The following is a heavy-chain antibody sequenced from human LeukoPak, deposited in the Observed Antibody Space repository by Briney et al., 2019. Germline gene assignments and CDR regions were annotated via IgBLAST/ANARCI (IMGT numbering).Heavy chain of an antibody. CDR3: AREVYYYDSSGYYPLDY. V-gene: IGHV1-2*04. Sequence: ASVKVSCKASGYTFTGYYMHWVRQAPGQGLEWMGWINPNSGGTNYAQKFQGWVTMTRDTFISTAYMELSRLRSDDTAVYYCAREVYYYDSSGYYPLDYWGQGTLVTVSS. CDR1: GYTFTGYY. J-gene: IGHJ4*02. CDR2: INPNSGGT. D-gene: IGHD3-22*01.